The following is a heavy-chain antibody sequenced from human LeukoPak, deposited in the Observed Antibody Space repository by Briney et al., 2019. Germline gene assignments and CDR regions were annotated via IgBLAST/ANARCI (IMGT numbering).Heavy chain of an antibody. D-gene: IGHD4-17*01. Sequence: PGGSLRLSCAASGFSFSGYWMHWVRQAPGKGLVWVSRINADGTIATYADSVEGRFTISRDNAKNTLYLQMNSLRAEDTAVYYCARELVSYGDYGHWGQGTLVTVSS. J-gene: IGHJ4*02. V-gene: IGHV3-74*01. CDR1: GFSFSGYW. CDR3: ARELVSYGDYGH. CDR2: INADGTIA.